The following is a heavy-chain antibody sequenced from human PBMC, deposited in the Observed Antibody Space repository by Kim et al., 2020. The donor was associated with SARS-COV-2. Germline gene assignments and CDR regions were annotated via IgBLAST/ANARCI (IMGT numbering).Heavy chain of an antibody. CDR2: ILPMVDIP. Sequence: SVKVSCKASGGTFSNYAVNWVRQAPGQGLEWMGRILPMVDIPNYARNFQGRVTTTADKSTSTAYMELTGLTSADTAVYYCARGGQVVIDGRVSLTPYDHWGQGALDTVSS. CDR1: GGTFSNYA. V-gene: IGHV1-69*04. J-gene: IGHJ5*02. D-gene: IGHD2-21*01. CDR3: ARGGQVVIDGRVSLTPYDH.